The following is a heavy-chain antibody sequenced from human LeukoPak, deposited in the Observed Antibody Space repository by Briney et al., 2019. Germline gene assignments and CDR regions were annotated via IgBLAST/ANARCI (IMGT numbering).Heavy chain of an antibody. V-gene: IGHV1-18*01. CDR3: ARVPDYYDSSGYYHIGFDY. D-gene: IGHD3-22*01. J-gene: IGHJ4*02. CDR2: ISAYNGNT. CDR1: GYTFTSYG. Sequence: SVKLSCTASGYTFTSYGIIWVRQSPGHGLEWMGWISAYNGNTNYAQKIQGSVTMTKDPSTSAAYMELRSLRSDDTAVYSCARVPDYYDSSGYYHIGFDYWGQGTLVTVSS.